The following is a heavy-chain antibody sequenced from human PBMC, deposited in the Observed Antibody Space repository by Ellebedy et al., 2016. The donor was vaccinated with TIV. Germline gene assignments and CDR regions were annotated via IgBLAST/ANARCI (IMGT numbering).Heavy chain of an antibody. CDR3: ASGSSQAYYYYYYYMDV. D-gene: IGHD6-6*01. V-gene: IGHV3-23*01. J-gene: IGHJ6*03. Sequence: GGSLRLXCAASGFTFSSYAMSWVRQAPGKGLEWVSAISGSGGSTYYADSVKGRFTISRDNSKNTLYLQMNSLRAEDTAVYYCASGSSQAYYYYYYYMDVWGKGTTVTVSS. CDR2: ISGSGGST. CDR1: GFTFSSYA.